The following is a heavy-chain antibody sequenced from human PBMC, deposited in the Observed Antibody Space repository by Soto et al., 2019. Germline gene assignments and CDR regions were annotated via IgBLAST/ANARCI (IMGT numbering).Heavy chain of an antibody. J-gene: IGHJ4*02. V-gene: IGHV3-64D*06. CDR1: GFAFRDST. CDR2: STYTGDTP. CDR3: VKDYSHGRFPDY. Sequence: EVQLVESGGVLVRPGGSLRLSCSASGFAFRDSTMHWVRQAPGRGLEQLGTSTYTGDTPYYADSVKGRFTISRDNSQSTLYLQMSSLRPEDTGVYFCVKDYSHGRFPDYWGQGTLVTVAS. D-gene: IGHD1-26*01.